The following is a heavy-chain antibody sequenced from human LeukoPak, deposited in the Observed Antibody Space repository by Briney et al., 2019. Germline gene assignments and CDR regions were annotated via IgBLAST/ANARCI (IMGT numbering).Heavy chain of an antibody. J-gene: IGHJ5*02. CDR2: IYPGDSDT. CDR3: ARQGYYGSGSNWFDP. V-gene: IGHV5-51*01. D-gene: IGHD3-10*01. CDR1: GYSFTSYW. Sequence: GESLKISCKGSGYSFTSYWIGWVRQMPGKGLEWMGIIYPGDSDTRYRPSFQGQVTISADKSITTAYLQWSSLKASDTAIYYCARQGYYGSGSNWFDPWGQGTLVTVSS.